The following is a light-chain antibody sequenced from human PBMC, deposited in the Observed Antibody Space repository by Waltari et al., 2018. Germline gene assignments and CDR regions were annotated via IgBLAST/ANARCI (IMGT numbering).Light chain of an antibody. CDR3: SSQSSNDVVL. J-gene: IGLJ2*01. CDR2: DVN. CDR1: SNDVGGYNS. V-gene: IGLV2-14*01. Sequence: QSALTQPASVSGSPGQSVTIFCAGTSNDVGGYNSVSWYQEHPGQAPRVIIYDVNDRPSGVSDRFSGSKSGNTASLTISGLQAEDEADYYCSSQSSNDVVLFGGGTKLTV.